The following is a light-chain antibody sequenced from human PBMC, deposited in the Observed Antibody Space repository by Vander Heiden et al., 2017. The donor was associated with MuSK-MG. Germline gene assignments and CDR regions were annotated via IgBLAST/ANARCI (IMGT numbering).Light chain of an antibody. Sequence: ELVKPQSPATLSVSTGERATLSCRASQSVSSYLAWYQQKPGQAPRLLIYGASTRATGIPARFSGSGSGTDFTLTISSLQSEDFAVYYCQQYNNCPWTFGQGTQVEIK. CDR2: GAS. CDR1: QSVSSY. J-gene: IGKJ1*01. CDR3: QQYNNCPWT. V-gene: IGKV3-15*01.